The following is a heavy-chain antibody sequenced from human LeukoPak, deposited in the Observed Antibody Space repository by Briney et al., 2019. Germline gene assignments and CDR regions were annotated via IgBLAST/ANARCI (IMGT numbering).Heavy chain of an antibody. J-gene: IGHJ6*02. V-gene: IGHV3-48*04. Sequence: GGSLRLSCAASGFTVSSNYMSWVRQAPGKGLEWVSYISSSSSTIYYADSVKGRFTISRDNAKNSLYLQMNSLRAEDTAVYYCARDPKTDTAMAYGMDVWGQGTTVTVSS. CDR2: ISSSSSTI. CDR1: GFTVSSNY. CDR3: ARDPKTDTAMAYGMDV. D-gene: IGHD5-18*01.